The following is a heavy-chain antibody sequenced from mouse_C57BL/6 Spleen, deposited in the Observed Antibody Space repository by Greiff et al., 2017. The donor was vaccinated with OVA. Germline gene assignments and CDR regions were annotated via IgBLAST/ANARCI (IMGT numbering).Heavy chain of an antibody. CDR2: IYPGSGNT. CDR1: GYTFTDYY. D-gene: IGHD2-4*01. CDR3: ARSRDYDLYYFDY. Sequence: VQLQESGAELVRPGASVKLSCKASGYTFTDYYINWVKQRPGQGLEWIARIYPGSGNTYYNEKFKGKATLTAEKSSSTAYMQLSSLTSEDSAVYFGARSRDYDLYYFDYWGQGTTLTVSS. J-gene: IGHJ2*01. V-gene: IGHV1-76*01.